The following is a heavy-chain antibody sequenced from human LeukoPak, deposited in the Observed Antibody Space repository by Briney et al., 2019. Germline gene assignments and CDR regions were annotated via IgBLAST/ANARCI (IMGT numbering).Heavy chain of an antibody. J-gene: IGHJ4*02. Sequence: GGSLRLSCAASGITVSSDYMTWVRQAPGKGREWVSLIYNNGTTYYADSVRGRFTISRDNSNNTLYLQTNSLRAEDTAMYYCTRGIGRSWALDNWGQGTLVTVSS. D-gene: IGHD3-10*01. CDR3: TRGIGRSWALDN. CDR1: GITVSSDY. V-gene: IGHV3-53*01. CDR2: IYNNGTT.